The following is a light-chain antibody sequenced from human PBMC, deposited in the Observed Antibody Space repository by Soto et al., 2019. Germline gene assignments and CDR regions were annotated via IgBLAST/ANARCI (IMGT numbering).Light chain of an antibody. J-gene: IGKJ4*01. CDR3: QQVKRSPLT. CDR1: EDISSY. Sequence: DIQLTQSPSFLSASVGDRVSITCRASEDISSYLAWYQRKPGKAPKVLIYGASTLQSGVPSSFGGSGSGTEFTLTISSLQPEDFASYYCQQVKRSPLTFGGGTKV. CDR2: GAS. V-gene: IGKV1-9*01.